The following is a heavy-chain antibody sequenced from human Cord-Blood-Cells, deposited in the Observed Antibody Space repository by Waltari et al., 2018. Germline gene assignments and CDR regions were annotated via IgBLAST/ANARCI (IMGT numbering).Heavy chain of an antibody. CDR3: ASTNDAFDI. J-gene: IGHJ3*02. CDR2: IKQDGSEK. V-gene: IGHV3-7*01. D-gene: IGHD2-8*01. Sequence: EVQLVESGGGLVQPGGSLRRSCAASGCTFSSDWMSWVREAPGKGLEWVANIKQDGSEKYYVDSVKGRFTISRDNAKNSLYLQMNSLRAEDTAVYYCASTNDAFDIWGQGTMVTVSS. CDR1: GCTFSSDW.